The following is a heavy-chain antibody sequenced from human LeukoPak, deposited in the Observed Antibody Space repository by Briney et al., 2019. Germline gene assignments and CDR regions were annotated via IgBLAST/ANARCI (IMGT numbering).Heavy chain of an antibody. J-gene: IGHJ5*02. Sequence: SVKVSCKASGYTFTGYYMHWVRQAPGQGLEWLGGIMPLFGTAGYAQKFQGRVTITKDESTRTVYLELTSLTSDDTAVYYCARDVHGDYGSGWFDPWGQGALVSVSS. V-gene: IGHV1-69*05. D-gene: IGHD4-17*01. CDR1: GYTFTGYY. CDR3: ARDVHGDYGSGWFDP. CDR2: IMPLFGTA.